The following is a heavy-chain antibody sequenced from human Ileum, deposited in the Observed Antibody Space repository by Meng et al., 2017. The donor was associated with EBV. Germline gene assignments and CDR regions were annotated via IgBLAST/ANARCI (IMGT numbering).Heavy chain of an antibody. CDR2: IYWDDDK. CDR1: VFSLSTSEVG. Sequence: QITLKESGPTLVKPXQTLTLTCTFSVFSLSTSEVGVGWTRQPPGKALEWLAVIYWDDDKRYSPSLKSRLTITKDTSKNQVVLTLTNMDPVDTATYYCALFTRSWFDPWCQGTLVTVSS. J-gene: IGHJ5*02. CDR3: ALFTRSWFDP. V-gene: IGHV2-5*02. D-gene: IGHD2-2*01.